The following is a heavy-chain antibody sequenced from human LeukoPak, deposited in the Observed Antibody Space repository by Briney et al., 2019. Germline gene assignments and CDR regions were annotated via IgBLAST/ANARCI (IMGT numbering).Heavy chain of an antibody. Sequence: GGSLTLSCAASGFTFSSYAMSWVRQAPGKGLEWVSAISGSGGSTYYADSVKGRFTISRDNPKNTLYLQMNSLRAEDTAVYYCAKGTHTVVVEGVGYWGQGTLVTVSP. V-gene: IGHV3-23*01. CDR1: GFTFSSYA. D-gene: IGHD2-15*01. CDR3: AKGTHTVVVEGVGY. J-gene: IGHJ4*02. CDR2: ISGSGGST.